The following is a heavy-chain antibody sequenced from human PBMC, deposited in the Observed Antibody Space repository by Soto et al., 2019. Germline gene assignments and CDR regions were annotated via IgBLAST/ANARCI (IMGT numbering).Heavy chain of an antibody. CDR1: GYSFTKYW. CDR2: IHPDDSDT. Sequence: PGESLKISCKGSGYSFTKYWIGWVRQMPGKGLEWMGIIHPDDSDTKYSPAFHGQVTISADKSIISVYLQWSSLKASDTAIYYCARRYWWSYSDGDFDIWGQGTMVTVSS. V-gene: IGHV5-51*01. CDR3: ARRYWWSYSDGDFDI. D-gene: IGHD2-15*01. J-gene: IGHJ3*02.